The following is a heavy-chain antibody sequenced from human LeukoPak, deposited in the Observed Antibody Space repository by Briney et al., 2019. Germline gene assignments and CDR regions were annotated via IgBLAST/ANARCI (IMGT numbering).Heavy chain of an antibody. D-gene: IGHD3-22*01. CDR1: GFTFSSYS. V-gene: IGHV3-21*01. CDR2: ISSSSSCI. Sequence: PGGSLRLSCAASGFTFSSYSMNWVRQAPGKGLEWVSSISSSSSCIYYADSVKGRFTISRDNAKNSLYLQMNSLRAEDTAVYYCARDPPDYYDSSGPATSLLDYWGQGTLVTVSS. CDR3: ARDPPDYYDSSGPATSLLDY. J-gene: IGHJ4*02.